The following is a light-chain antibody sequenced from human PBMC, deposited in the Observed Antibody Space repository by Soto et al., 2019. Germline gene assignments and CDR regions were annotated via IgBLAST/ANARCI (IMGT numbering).Light chain of an antibody. V-gene: IGKV1-39*01. CDR1: QTISTN. Sequence: DIQMTQSPSSLSASVGDRVTITCRATQTISTNLNWYQHKPGKAPNLLIYAASSLQSGVPSRFSGTGSGTDFTLTISSLQPEDFATYYCQQANSFPLTLGGGTKVDIK. CDR2: AAS. J-gene: IGKJ4*01. CDR3: QQANSFPLT.